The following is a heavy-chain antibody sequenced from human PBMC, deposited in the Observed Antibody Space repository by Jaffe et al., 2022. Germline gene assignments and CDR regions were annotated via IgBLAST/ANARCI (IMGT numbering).Heavy chain of an antibody. D-gene: IGHD3-16*01. V-gene: IGHV3-7*05. CDR3: CTYPFDS. Sequence: EVHLVESGGGLVQPAGSLRLSCAASGFIFNNYWMTWVRQAPGRGLEWVANIKPDGSEKYYVDSVKGRFTISRDNANNALYLQMDYLRGDDTAIYFCCTYPFDSWGQGTLVTVSS. CDR1: GFIFNNYW. J-gene: IGHJ4*02. CDR2: IKPDGSEK.